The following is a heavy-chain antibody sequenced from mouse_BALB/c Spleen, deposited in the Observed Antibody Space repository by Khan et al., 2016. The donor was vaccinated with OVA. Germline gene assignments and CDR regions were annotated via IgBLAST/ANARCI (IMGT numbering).Heavy chain of an antibody. J-gene: IGHJ4*01. CDR2: IWSDGST. CDR1: GFSLTNYG. Sequence: VQLVESGPGLVAPSQSLSITCTISGFSLTNYGVHWVRLPPGKGLERLVVIWSDGSTTYNSALKSRLSISKDNSKSQVFLKMNSLQTDDTAMYYCARQPYYHYDIMDYWGQGTSVTVSS. V-gene: IGHV2-6-1*01. D-gene: IGHD2-10*01. CDR3: ARQPYYHYDIMDY.